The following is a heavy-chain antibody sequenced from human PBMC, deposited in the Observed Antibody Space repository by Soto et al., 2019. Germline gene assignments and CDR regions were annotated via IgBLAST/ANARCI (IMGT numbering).Heavy chain of an antibody. Sequence: WTWIRQHPQKRLEWIGHIYYSGSTYYNPSLKSRVTVSVDTSKNQFSLKLSSVTAADTAVYYCAREYYYDSSGFDYWVQGTLVTVSS. CDR3: AREYYYDSSGFDY. V-gene: IGHV4-31*02. CDR2: IYYSGST. J-gene: IGHJ4*02. D-gene: IGHD3-22*01.